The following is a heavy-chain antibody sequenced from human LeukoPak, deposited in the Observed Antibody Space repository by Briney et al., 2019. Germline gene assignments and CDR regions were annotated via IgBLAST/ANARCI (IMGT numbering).Heavy chain of an antibody. CDR2: ISYDVGKK. CDR1: GFTFSSYG. J-gene: IGHJ6*03. Sequence: PGRSLRLSCAASGFTFSSYGMHWVRQAPGKGLEWVAVISYDVGKKYYADSVKGRFTISRDNSKNTLYLQMNSLRAEDTAVYYCAKKGDSSGWQSYYYYYMDVWGKGTTVTVSS. CDR3: AKKGDSSGWQSYYYYYMDV. V-gene: IGHV3-30*18. D-gene: IGHD6-19*01.